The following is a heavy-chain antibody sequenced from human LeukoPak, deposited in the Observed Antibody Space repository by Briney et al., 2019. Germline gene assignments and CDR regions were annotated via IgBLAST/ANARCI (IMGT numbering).Heavy chain of an antibody. CDR3: AREEEWELPDY. V-gene: IGHV3-30-3*01. D-gene: IGHD1-26*01. J-gene: IGHJ4*02. Sequence: GGSLRLSCTASGFPFSGSAMHWVRQAPGKGLEWVGVIFYDGNTVHYADSVKGRFTISRDNSKNTLYLQMNSLGTDDTAVYYCAREEEWELPDYRGQGTLVIVSS. CDR2: IFYDGNTV. CDR1: GFPFSGSA.